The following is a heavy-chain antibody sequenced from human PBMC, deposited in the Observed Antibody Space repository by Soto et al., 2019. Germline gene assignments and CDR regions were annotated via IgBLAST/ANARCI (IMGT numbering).Heavy chain of an antibody. CDR2: TTSPAYGGTT. Sequence: SMRLSCSSSGFTSGSYGMTWVRQAPGRGLEWVGFTTSPAYGGTTEYAASVKGRFIISRDDSKSVAYLQMNSLQTEDTAIYSCSRDGDYYGLDVWGRGTTVTVSS. V-gene: IGHV3-49*04. D-gene: IGHD3-3*01. J-gene: IGHJ6*02. CDR1: GFTSGSYG. CDR3: SRDGDYYGLDV.